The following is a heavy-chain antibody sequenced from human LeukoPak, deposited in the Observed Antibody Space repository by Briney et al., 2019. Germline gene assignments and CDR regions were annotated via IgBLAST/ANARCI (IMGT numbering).Heavy chain of an antibody. D-gene: IGHD3-9*01. J-gene: IGHJ6*02. CDR1: GYTFTSYG. CDR2: ISAYNGNT. CDR3: ARVTQSRRYLYYYYGMDV. V-gene: IGHV1-18*01. Sequence: ASVKVSCKASGYTFTSYGISWVRQAPGQGLEWMGWISAYNGNTNYAQKPQGRVTMTTDTSTSTAYMELRSLRSDDTAVYYCARVTQSRRYLYYYYGMDVWGQGTTVTVSS.